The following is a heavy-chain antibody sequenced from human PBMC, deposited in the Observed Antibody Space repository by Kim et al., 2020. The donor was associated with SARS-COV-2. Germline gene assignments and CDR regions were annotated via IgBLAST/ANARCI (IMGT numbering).Heavy chain of an antibody. CDR1: GYTFTSYY. V-gene: IGHV1-46*01. CDR3: ARGYCSSTSCYAGHYFYYYGMDV. D-gene: IGHD2-2*01. J-gene: IGHJ6*02. CDR2: INPSGGST. Sequence: ASVKVSCKASGYTFTSYYMHWVRQAPGQGLEWMGIINPSGGSTSYAQKFQGRVTMTRDTSTSTVYMELSSLRSEDTAVYYCARGYCSSTSCYAGHYFYYYGMDVWGQGTTVTVSS.